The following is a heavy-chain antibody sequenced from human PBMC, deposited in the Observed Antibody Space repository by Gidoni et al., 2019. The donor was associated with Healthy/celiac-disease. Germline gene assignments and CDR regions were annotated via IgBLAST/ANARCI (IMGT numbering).Heavy chain of an antibody. CDR2: IYYSGST. D-gene: IGHD4-17*01. V-gene: IGHV4-39*01. Sequence: DGLEWIGSIYYSGSTYYNPSLKSRVTISVDTSKNQFSLKLSSVTAADTAVYYCARPDYGDYYFDYWGQGTLVTVSS. J-gene: IGHJ4*02. CDR3: ARPDYGDYYFDY.